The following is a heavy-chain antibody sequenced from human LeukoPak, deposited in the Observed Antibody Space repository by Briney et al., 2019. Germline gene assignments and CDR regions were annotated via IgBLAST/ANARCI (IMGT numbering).Heavy chain of an antibody. V-gene: IGHV3-23*01. CDR3: AKARGMADY. J-gene: IGHJ4*02. CDR2: ISGSGGST. D-gene: IGHD6-13*01. Sequence: GGSLRLSCAASGFSFSSYGMHWVRQAPGKGLEWVSAISGSGGSTYYADSVKGRFTISRDNSKNTLYLQMNSLRAEDTAVYYCAKARGMADYWGQGTLVTVSS. CDR1: GFSFSSYG.